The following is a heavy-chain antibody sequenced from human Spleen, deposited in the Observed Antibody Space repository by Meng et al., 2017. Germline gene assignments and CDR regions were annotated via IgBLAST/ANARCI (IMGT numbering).Heavy chain of an antibody. Sequence: QVTVPAGGAGLLKPSETLSLTCVVSGGSFSDYYWSWIRQPPGKGLEWIGEINHSGSTNYNPSLESRATISVDTSKNQFSLMLTSVTATDTAVYYCARRRGGSGRDCWGQGTLVTVSS. J-gene: IGHJ4*02. V-gene: IGHV4-34*01. D-gene: IGHD3-10*01. CDR3: ARRRGGSGRDC. CDR2: INHSGST. CDR1: GGSFSDYY.